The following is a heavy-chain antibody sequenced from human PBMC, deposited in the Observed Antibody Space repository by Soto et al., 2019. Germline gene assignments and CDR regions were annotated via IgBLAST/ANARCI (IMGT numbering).Heavy chain of an antibody. CDR3: AREGEYSGYDGYFDY. V-gene: IGHV1-46*03. Sequence: ASVKVSCKASGYTFTSYYMHWARQAPGQGLEWMGIINPSGGSTSYAQKFQGRVTMTRDTSTSTVYMELSSLRSEDTAVYYCAREGEYSGYDGYFDYWGQGTLVTGSS. D-gene: IGHD5-12*01. CDR2: INPSGGST. J-gene: IGHJ4*02. CDR1: GYTFTSYY.